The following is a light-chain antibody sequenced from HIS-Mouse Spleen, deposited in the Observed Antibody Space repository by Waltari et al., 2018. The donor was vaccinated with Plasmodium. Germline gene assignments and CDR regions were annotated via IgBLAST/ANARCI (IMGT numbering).Light chain of an antibody. Sequence: SYELTQPPSVSVSPGHTARITFSGDALPKQYAYLYQQKSGQAPVLVIYEDSKTTSGIPERFSGSSSGTMATLTISGAQVEDEADYYCYSTDSSGNHRVFGGGTKLTVL. CDR2: EDS. J-gene: IGLJ3*02. CDR1: ALPKQY. V-gene: IGLV3-10*01. CDR3: YSTDSSGNHRV.